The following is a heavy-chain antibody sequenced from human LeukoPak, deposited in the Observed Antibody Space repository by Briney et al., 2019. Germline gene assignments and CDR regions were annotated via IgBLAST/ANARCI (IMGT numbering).Heavy chain of an antibody. CDR3: ARENDFWSGYLDY. CDR1: GGSISSGSYY. Sequence: PSETLSLTCTVSGGSISSGSYYWSWIRQPAGKGLEWIGRIYTSGSTNYNPSLKSRVTMSVDTSKNQFSLKLSSVTAADTAVYYCARENDFWSGYLDYWGQGTLVTVSS. CDR2: IYTSGST. V-gene: IGHV4-61*02. D-gene: IGHD3-3*01. J-gene: IGHJ4*02.